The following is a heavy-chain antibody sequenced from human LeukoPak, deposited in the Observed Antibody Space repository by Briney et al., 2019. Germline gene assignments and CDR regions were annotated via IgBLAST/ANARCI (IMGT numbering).Heavy chain of an antibody. CDR3: ARGRGYFDWSEGEFDY. V-gene: IGHV1-69*13. Sequence: SVKVSCRASGGTFSSYAISWVRQAPGQGLEWMGGIIPIFGTANYAQKFQGRVTITADESTSTAYMELNSLRSEDTAVYYCARGRGYFDWSEGEFDYWGQGTLVTVSS. CDR2: IIPIFGTA. CDR1: GGTFSSYA. J-gene: IGHJ4*02. D-gene: IGHD3-9*01.